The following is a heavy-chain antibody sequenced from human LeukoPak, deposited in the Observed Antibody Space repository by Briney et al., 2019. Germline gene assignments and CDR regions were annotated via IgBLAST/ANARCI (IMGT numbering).Heavy chain of an antibody. J-gene: IGHJ6*03. V-gene: IGHV1-69*05. CDR3: ARSSSPGLAARYYYYYYMDV. Sequence: SVKVSCKASGGTFSSYAISWVRQAPGQGLEWMGGIIPIFGTANYAQKFQGRVTITTDESTSTAYMELSSLRSEDTAVYYCARSSSPGLAARYYYYYYMDVWGKGTTVTVSS. CDR2: IIPIFGTA. D-gene: IGHD6-6*01. CDR1: GGTFSSYA.